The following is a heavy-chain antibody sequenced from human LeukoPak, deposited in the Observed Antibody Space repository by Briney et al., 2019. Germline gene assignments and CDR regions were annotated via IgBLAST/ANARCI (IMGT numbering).Heavy chain of an antibody. CDR1: GGSISSYY. CDR3: ARYCSSTSCDN. CDR2: IYYSGST. V-gene: IGHV4-59*01. D-gene: IGHD2-2*01. Sequence: SETLTLTCTVSGGSISSYYWSWIRQPPGKGLEWIGYIYYSGSTNYNPSLKSRVTISVDTSKNQFSLKLSSVTAADTAVYYCARYCSSTSCDNWGQGTLVTVSS. J-gene: IGHJ4*02.